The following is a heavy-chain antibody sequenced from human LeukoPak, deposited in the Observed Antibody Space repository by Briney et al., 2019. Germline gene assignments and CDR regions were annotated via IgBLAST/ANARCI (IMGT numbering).Heavy chain of an antibody. Sequence: SETLSLTCAVYGGSFSGYYWSWIRQPPGKGLEWIGKINHSGSTNYNPSLKSRVTISVDTSKNQFSLKLSSATAADTAVYYCASGSTSHQFDYWGQGTLVTVSS. CDR2: INHSGST. D-gene: IGHD2-2*01. CDR1: GGSFSGYY. J-gene: IGHJ4*02. CDR3: ASGSTSHQFDY. V-gene: IGHV4-34*01.